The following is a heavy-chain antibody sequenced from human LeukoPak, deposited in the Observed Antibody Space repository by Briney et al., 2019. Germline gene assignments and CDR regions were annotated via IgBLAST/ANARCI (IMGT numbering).Heavy chain of an antibody. CDR3: VKVAGYSSGWFSAFDH. CDR2: ISWHSGTI. CDR1: GFIFNDYA. J-gene: IGHJ4*02. D-gene: IGHD6-19*01. V-gene: IGHV3-9*01. Sequence: GGSLRLSCVASGFIFNDYAMHWVRQAPGKGLEWVSGISWHSGTIGYADSVKGRFTISRDNAKNSLYLQMNSLRGADTAWYYCVKVAGYSSGWFSAFDHWGRGTLVTVSS.